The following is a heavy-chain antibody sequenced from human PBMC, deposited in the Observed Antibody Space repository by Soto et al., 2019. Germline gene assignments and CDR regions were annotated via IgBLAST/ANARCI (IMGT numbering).Heavy chain of an antibody. Sequence: RASVKVSCKASGGTFSSYAISRVRQAPGQGLEWMGGIIPIFGTANYAQKFQGRVTITADESTSTAYMELSSLRSEDTAVYYCARARDTENGMDAWGQGTTVTVSS. V-gene: IGHV1-69*13. CDR2: IIPIFGTA. J-gene: IGHJ6*02. CDR3: ARARDTENGMDA. CDR1: GGTFSSYA. D-gene: IGHD5-18*01.